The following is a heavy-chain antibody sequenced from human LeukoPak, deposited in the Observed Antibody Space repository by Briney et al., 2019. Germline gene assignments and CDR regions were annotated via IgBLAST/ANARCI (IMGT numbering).Heavy chain of an antibody. V-gene: IGHV4-59*08. CDR2: IYYSGST. D-gene: IGHD5-12*01. CDR1: GGTISSYY. Sequence: SETLSLTCTASGGTISSYYWSWIRQPPGKGLEWIGYIYYSGSTNYNPSPKSRVTISVDTSKNQFSLKLSSVTAADTAVYYCARADIVATIFDYWGQGTLVTVSS. J-gene: IGHJ4*02. CDR3: ARADIVATIFDY.